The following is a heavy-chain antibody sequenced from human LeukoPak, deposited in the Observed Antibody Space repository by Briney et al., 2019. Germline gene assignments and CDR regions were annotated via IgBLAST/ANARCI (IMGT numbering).Heavy chain of an antibody. J-gene: IGHJ4*02. CDR3: ARAADYVWGSYFDY. D-gene: IGHD3-16*01. CDR1: GGSFSGYS. Sequence: KPSETLSLTCAVYGGSFSGYSWSWIRQPPGKGLEWIGYIYHSGSTYYNPSLKSRVTISVDRSKNQFSLKLSSVTAADTAVYYCARAADYVWGSYFDYWGQGTLVTVSS. CDR2: IYHSGST. V-gene: IGHV4-30-2*01.